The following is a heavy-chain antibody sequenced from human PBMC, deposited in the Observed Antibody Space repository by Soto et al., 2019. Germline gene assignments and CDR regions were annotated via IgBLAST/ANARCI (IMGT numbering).Heavy chain of an antibody. CDR1: GGSISSSSYY. V-gene: IGHV4-39*01. J-gene: IGHJ4*02. CDR2: IYYSGST. CDR3: ASLYYDFWSGYYIDY. D-gene: IGHD3-3*01. Sequence: PSETLSLTCTVSGGSISSSSYYWGWIRQPPGKGLEWIGSIYYSGSTYYNPSLKSRVTISVDTSKNQISLKLSSVTAADTAVYYCASLYYDFWSGYYIDYWGQGTLVTVSS.